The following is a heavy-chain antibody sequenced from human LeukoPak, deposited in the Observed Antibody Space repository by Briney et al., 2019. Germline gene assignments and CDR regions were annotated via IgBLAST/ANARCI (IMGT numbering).Heavy chain of an antibody. CDR1: GGSTSGYY. CDR3: ARLTSIAAATFDY. V-gene: IGHV4-59*01. CDR2: IYYSGST. D-gene: IGHD6-13*01. J-gene: IGHJ4*02. Sequence: SETLSLTCTASGGSTSGYYWSWIRQPPGKGLEWIAYIYYSGSTNYNPSLKSRATISVDTSKNQFSLKLSSVTAADTAVYYCARLTSIAAATFDYWGQGTLVTVSS.